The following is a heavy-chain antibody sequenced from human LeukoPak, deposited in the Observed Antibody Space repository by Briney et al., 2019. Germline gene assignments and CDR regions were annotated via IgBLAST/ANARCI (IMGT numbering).Heavy chain of an antibody. CDR3: AKDGGLHLYYYYNYMDI. V-gene: IGHV3-30*02. J-gene: IGHJ6*03. CDR1: GFTFNSYG. CDR2: IRYDGSYE. Sequence: GGSLRLSCAASGFTFNSYGVHWVRQAPGKGLEWVAFIRYDGSYEYYGDSVKGRFTISRDNSKTALYLQMNSLRSEDTAVYYCAKDGGLHLYYYYNYMDIWGKGTTVTVSS. D-gene: IGHD5-24*01.